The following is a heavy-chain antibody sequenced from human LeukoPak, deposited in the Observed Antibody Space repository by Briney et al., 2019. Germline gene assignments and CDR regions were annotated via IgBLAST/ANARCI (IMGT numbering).Heavy chain of an antibody. CDR1: GGSISNFY. CDR3: ARDWAHRTTGAYNWFDP. CDR2: IHYSGST. Sequence: SETLSLTCTVSGGSISNFYWSWIRQPPGKGLEWIGYIHYSGSTNYNPSLKSRVTISVDTSKNQFSLKLRSVTAADTAVYYCARDWAHRTTGAYNWFDPWGQGTLATVSS. J-gene: IGHJ5*02. V-gene: IGHV4-59*01. D-gene: IGHD1-1*01.